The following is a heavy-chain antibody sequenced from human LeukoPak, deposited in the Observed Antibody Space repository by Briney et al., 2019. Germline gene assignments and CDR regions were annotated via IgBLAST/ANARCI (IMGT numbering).Heavy chain of an antibody. D-gene: IGHD6-6*01. CDR1: GFTFSSYS. CDR2: ISGSSSYI. J-gene: IGHJ4*02. Sequence: PGGSLRLSCAASGFTFSSYSMNWVRQAPGKGLEWVSSISGSSSYIYYADSVKSRFTISRDNAKNSLYLQMNSLRAGDTALYYCARVDSNIAARRIGFDYWGQGTLVTVSS. V-gene: IGHV3-21*01. CDR3: ARVDSNIAARRIGFDY.